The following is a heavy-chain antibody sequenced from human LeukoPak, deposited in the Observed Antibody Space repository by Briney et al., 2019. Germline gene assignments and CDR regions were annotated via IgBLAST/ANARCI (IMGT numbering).Heavy chain of an antibody. V-gene: IGHV3-23*01. CDR1: GFTFSSYA. CDR3: AKAYYGSGSPLDWFDP. Sequence: GGPLRLSCTASGFTFSSYAMNWVRQAPGEGLEWVSGIGAGGTFTYYADSVKGRFTISRDNSKNTLYLQMNSLRAEDTAVYYCAKAYYGSGSPLDWFDPWGQGTLVTVSS. CDR2: IGAGGTFT. D-gene: IGHD3-10*01. J-gene: IGHJ5*02.